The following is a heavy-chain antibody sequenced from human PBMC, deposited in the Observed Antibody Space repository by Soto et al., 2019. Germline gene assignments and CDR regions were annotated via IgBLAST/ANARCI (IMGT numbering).Heavy chain of an antibody. CDR3: GRCRTDSYAMDV. D-gene: IGHD5-18*01. CDR1: GYSFTSYG. CDR2: ISPYNGRT. J-gene: IGHJ6*02. Sequence: VASVKVSCKASGYSFTSYGIGWVRQVPGQGPEWMGWISPYNGRTNYAQSVKGRVVMTTDISTNTVYLELRSLRSDDSAIYYCGRCRTDSYAMDVRGQGTTVTVSS. V-gene: IGHV1-18*01.